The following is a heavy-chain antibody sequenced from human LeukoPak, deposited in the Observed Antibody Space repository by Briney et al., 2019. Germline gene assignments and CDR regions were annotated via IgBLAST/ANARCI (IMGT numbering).Heavy chain of an antibody. CDR2: IYYSGST. J-gene: IGHJ4*02. CDR1: GGSISSYY. D-gene: IGHD3-22*01. V-gene: IGHV4-59*08. Sequence: PSETLSLTCTVSGGSISSYYWSWIRQPPGKGLEWIGYIYYSGSTHYNPSLKSRVTISVDTSKNQFSLRLSSVTAADTTVYYCARGGDSSGYCFDYWGQGTLVTVSS. CDR3: ARGGDSSGYCFDY.